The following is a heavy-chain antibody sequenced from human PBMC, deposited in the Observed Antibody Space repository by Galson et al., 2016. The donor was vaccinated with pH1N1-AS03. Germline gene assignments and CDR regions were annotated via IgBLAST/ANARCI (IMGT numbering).Heavy chain of an antibody. CDR3: ARATGSFCSSSSCFAYFDY. V-gene: IGHV3-7*01. Sequence: SLRLSCAASGFSFSANWMSWVRQAPGKGLEWVANIKRDGSVKTYVDSVEGRFAISRDNANNSLFLQMNSLTPEDTAVYFCARATGSFCSSSSCFAYFDYWGLGTLVTVSS. J-gene: IGHJ4*02. CDR2: IKRDGSVK. CDR1: GFSFSANW. D-gene: IGHD2-2*01.